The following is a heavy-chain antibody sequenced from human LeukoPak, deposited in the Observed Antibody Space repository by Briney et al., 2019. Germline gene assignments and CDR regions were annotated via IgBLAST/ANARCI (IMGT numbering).Heavy chain of an antibody. J-gene: IGHJ5*02. CDR2: INSDGRNT. D-gene: IGHD6-6*01. CDR3: ARAQYIPPFDP. Sequence: GGSLRLSCAASGFTFSIYWMHWLRQAPGKGLVWVSRINSDGRNTIYADSVKGRFTISRDNDKNTLYLQMNSLRDEETAVYYCARAQYIPPFDPWGQGTLVTVSS. V-gene: IGHV3-74*01. CDR1: GFTFSIYW.